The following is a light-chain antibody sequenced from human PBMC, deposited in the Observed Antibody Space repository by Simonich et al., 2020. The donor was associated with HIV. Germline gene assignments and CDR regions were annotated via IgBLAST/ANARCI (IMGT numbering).Light chain of an antibody. J-gene: IGLJ3*02. CDR3: SSYSSRNTWV. CDR1: SSDIGTYNF. Sequence: QSALTQPASVSGSPGQSITISCTGTSSDIGTYNFVSWYQQHPGKAHKLMICDVSNRPSGLSNRFSASKSGNTASLTISGLQAEDEGDYYCSSYSSRNTWVFGGGTKVTVL. CDR2: DVS. V-gene: IGLV2-14*03.